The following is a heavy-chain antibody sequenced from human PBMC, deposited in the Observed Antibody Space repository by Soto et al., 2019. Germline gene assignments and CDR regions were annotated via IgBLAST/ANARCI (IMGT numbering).Heavy chain of an antibody. Sequence: GGSLRLSCAASGFTFSSYGMHWVRQAPGKGLEWVAVIWYDGSNKYYADSVKGRFTISRDNSKNTLYLQMNSLRAEDTAVYYCARDKGNGVSASCYPFDTWAQGTLVTFSS. CDR3: ARDKGNGVSASCYPFDT. D-gene: IGHD2-2*01. J-gene: IGHJ3*02. V-gene: IGHV3-33*08. CDR2: IWYDGSNK. CDR1: GFTFSSYG.